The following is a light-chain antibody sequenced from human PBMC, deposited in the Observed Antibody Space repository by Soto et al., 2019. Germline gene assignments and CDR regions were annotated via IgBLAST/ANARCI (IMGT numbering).Light chain of an antibody. CDR1: STDIGAYNY. CDR3: NSYTTLSNRV. V-gene: IGLV2-14*01. CDR2: EVT. J-gene: IGLJ1*01. Sequence: QSVGTQPASVSLSPGQSITISCTGTSTDIGAYNYVSWYQQHPGKAPKLLIYEVTNRPSGVSNRFSGSKSGNTASLTISGLQAEDEANYYCNSYTTLSNRVFGTGTKVTVL.